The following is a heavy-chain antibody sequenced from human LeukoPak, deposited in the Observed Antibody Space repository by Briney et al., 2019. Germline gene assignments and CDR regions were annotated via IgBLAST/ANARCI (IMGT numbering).Heavy chain of an antibody. Sequence: ASVKVSCKASGYTFTGYYMHWVRQAPGQGLEWMGRINPNRGGTNYARKFQGSVTMTGDTSISTAYMELSRLRSDDTAVYYCAREDIVLMVYAMRGAFDIWGQGTMVTVSS. CDR1: GYTFTGYY. J-gene: IGHJ3*02. CDR2: INPNRGGT. CDR3: AREDIVLMVYAMRGAFDI. V-gene: IGHV1-2*06. D-gene: IGHD2-8*01.